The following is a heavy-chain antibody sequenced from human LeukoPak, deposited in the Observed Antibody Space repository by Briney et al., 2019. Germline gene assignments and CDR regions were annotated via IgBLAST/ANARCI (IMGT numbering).Heavy chain of an antibody. CDR3: AKDSGSYYDSSGYYTLDY. J-gene: IGHJ4*02. Sequence: GGSLRLSCAASGFTFSSYGMHWVRQAPGKGLEWVAFIRYDGSNSVKGRFTISRDNSKNTLYLQMNSLRAEDTAVYYCAKDSGSYYDSSGYYTLDYWGQGTLVTVSS. D-gene: IGHD3-22*01. CDR1: GFTFSSYG. CDR2: IRYDGSNS. V-gene: IGHV3-30*02.